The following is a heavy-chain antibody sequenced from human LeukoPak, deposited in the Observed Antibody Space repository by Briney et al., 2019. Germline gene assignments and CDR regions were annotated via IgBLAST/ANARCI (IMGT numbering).Heavy chain of an antibody. D-gene: IGHD3-22*01. CDR3: ARDMYYDSSGYYYRDNAFDI. Sequence: PSETLSLTCTVSGGSISSYYWSWIRQPAGKGLEWIGRIYTSGSTNYNPPLKSRVTMSVDTSKNQFSLKLSSVTAADTAVYYCARDMYYDSSGYYYRDNAFDIWGQGTMVTVSS. J-gene: IGHJ3*02. CDR2: IYTSGST. V-gene: IGHV4-4*07. CDR1: GGSISSYY.